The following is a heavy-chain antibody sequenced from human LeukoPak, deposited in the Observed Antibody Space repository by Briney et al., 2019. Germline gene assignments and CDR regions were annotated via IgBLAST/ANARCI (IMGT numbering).Heavy chain of an antibody. CDR3: ASARRGAVAATVLVY. CDR2: SYYSGST. D-gene: IGHD6-19*01. J-gene: IGHJ4*02. Sequence: PSETLSLPCSVSGGSISSGGYYGSWIRQHPGRGLEWIGYSYYSGSTDYNPSLKRRVTISVDTPKNQVSLRLSSVPAADTAVYDCASARRGAVAATVLVYWGEGTLVTVSS. CDR1: GGSISSGGYY. V-gene: IGHV4-31*03.